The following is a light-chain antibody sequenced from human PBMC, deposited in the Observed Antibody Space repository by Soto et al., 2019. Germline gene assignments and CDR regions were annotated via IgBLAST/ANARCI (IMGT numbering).Light chain of an antibody. CDR3: SSYTVTTTLVV. Sequence: QSALTQPASVSGSPGQSVTISCTGTSSDIGAFNYVSWYQHHPGKAPKLMIYGVANRPSGVSNRFSGSKAGNTASLTISGLQAEDEASYYCSSYTVTTTLVVVGGGTKLTVL. J-gene: IGLJ2*01. CDR1: SSDIGAFNY. CDR2: GVA. V-gene: IGLV2-14*01.